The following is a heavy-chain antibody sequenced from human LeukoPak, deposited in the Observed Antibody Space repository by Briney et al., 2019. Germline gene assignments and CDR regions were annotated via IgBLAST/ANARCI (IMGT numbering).Heavy chain of an antibody. J-gene: IGHJ5*02. CDR3: ARDRRLERSKSNRFDP. V-gene: IGHV1-18*01. Sequence: ASVKVSCKASGYTFTSYGISWVRQAPGQGLEWMGWISAYNGNTNYAQKLQGRVTMTTDTSTSTAYMELRSLRSDDTAVYYCARDRRLERSKSNRFDPWGQGTLVTVSS. CDR1: GYTFTSYG. CDR2: ISAYNGNT. D-gene: IGHD1-1*01.